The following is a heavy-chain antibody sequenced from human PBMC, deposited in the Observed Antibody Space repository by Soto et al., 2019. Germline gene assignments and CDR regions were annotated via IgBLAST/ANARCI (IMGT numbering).Heavy chain of an antibody. CDR3: ARGVVVPAAIPNWFGP. J-gene: IGHJ5*02. V-gene: IGHV4-4*02. CDR2: IYHSGST. CDR1: GGSISSSNW. Sequence: SETLSLTCAVSGGSISSSNWWSWVRQPPGKGLEWIGEIYHSGSTNYNPSLKSRVTISVDKSKNQFSLKLSSVTAADTAVYYCARGVVVPAAIPNWFGPWGQGTLVTVSS. D-gene: IGHD2-2*02.